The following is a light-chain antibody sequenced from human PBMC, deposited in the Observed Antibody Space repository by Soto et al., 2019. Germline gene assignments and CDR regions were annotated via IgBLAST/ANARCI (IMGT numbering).Light chain of an antibody. J-gene: IGKJ2*01. CDR2: DAS. CDR3: QQYNSYSGYT. Sequence: DIQMTQSPSTLSASVGDRVTITCRASQSISSWLAWYQQKPGKAPKLLIFDASSLDSGVPSRFSGSGSGTEFTLTISSLQPDDFATYYCQQYNSYSGYTFGQGTKLEIK. V-gene: IGKV1-5*01. CDR1: QSISSW.